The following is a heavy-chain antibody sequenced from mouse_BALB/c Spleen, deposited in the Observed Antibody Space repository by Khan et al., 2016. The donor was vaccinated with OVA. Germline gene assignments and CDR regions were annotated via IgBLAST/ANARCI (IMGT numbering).Heavy chain of an antibody. V-gene: IGHV1-20*02. CDR2: INPHIGEA. CDR1: GYSFTGYF. Sequence: EVQLQQSGPELVKPGASVKLSCTASGYSFTGYFMNWVMQSHGKSLEWIGRINPHIGEAFYNQKFKGKATLTVDESSSTAHMALRSLAAEDSAVNYSEKNSYSNFDYWGQGTTLTVSS. J-gene: IGHJ2*01. CDR3: EKNSYSNFDY. D-gene: IGHD1-1*01.